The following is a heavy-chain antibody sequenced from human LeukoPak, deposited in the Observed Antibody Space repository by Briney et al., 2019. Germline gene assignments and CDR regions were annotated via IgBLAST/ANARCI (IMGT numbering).Heavy chain of an antibody. CDR1: GYTFTSYG. J-gene: IGHJ5*02. Sequence: ASVKVSCKASGYTFTSYGISWVRQAPGQGLEWMGWINTNNGQTNYAQKVQGRVTMTTDTSTSTAYMELRSLRSDDTAVYYCARDDFPSWFDPWGQGTLVTVSS. D-gene: IGHD3-3*01. CDR3: ARDDFPSWFDP. CDR2: INTNNGQT. V-gene: IGHV1-18*01.